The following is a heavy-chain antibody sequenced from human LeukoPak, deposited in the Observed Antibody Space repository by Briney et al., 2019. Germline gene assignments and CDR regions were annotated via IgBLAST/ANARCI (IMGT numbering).Heavy chain of an antibody. Sequence: SETLSLTCTVSGGSVSSDSYFWTWIRQPPGKGLEWIGYIYYSGSTNYNPSLRGRVTISVDTSRKQFSLKLSSVTAADTAVYYCARGKRGYSSSWYDYWGQGTLVTVSS. D-gene: IGHD6-13*01. CDR3: ARGKRGYSSSWYDY. CDR1: GGSVSSDSYF. V-gene: IGHV4-61*01. J-gene: IGHJ4*02. CDR2: IYYSGST.